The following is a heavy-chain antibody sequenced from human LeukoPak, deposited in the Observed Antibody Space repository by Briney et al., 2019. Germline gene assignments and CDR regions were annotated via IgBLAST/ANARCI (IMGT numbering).Heavy chain of an antibody. V-gene: IGHV5-51*01. Sequence: GESLKISCKGSGYSFTTYWIGWVRQMPGKGLEWMEIIYPGDSDTRYSPSFQGQVTISADKSISTAYLQWTSLKASDTAIYYCARRSPSAEYFQHWGQGTLVTVSS. J-gene: IGHJ1*01. CDR3: ARRSPSAEYFQH. CDR2: IYPGDSDT. CDR1: GYSFTTYW.